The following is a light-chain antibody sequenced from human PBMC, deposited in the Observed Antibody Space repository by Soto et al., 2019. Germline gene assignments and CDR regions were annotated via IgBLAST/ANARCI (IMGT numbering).Light chain of an antibody. Sequence: QSVLTQPPSASGTPGQRVAISCSGGNSDIGSNPVNWYLHLPGAAPKLLIYRDNQRPSGVPDRFSGSKSGTSASLTISGLQSADEADYFCSAWDDNIYGPVFGGGTKLTVL. CDR2: RDN. J-gene: IGLJ2*01. CDR1: NSDIGSNP. CDR3: SAWDDNIYGPV. V-gene: IGLV1-44*01.